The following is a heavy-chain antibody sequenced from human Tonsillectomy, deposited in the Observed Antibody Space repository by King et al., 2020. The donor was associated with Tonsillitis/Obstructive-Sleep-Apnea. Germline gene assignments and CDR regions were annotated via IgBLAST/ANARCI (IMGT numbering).Heavy chain of an antibody. V-gene: IGHV2-5*02. Sequence: ITLKESGPTLVKPTQTLTLTCTFSGFSLKNSGVGVGWIRQPPGKALEWLDLIYLDDDKRYNPSLMSRLTINKDTSKNQVVLTMTNMDPVASATYYCAHSPPHVDWLLWYYFDYWGQGTLVTVSS. CDR3: AHSPPHVDWLLWYYFDY. CDR1: GFSLKNSGVG. D-gene: IGHD3-9*01. CDR2: IYLDDDK. J-gene: IGHJ4*02.